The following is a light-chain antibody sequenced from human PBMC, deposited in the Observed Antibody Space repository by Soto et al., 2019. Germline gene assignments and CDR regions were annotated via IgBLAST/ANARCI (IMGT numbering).Light chain of an antibody. V-gene: IGLV1-51*01. CDR1: SSNIGNNY. J-gene: IGLJ1*01. CDR2: DNN. CDR3: GTWDSSLSARV. Sequence: QSVLTQPPSVSAAPGKKVTISCSGSSSNIGNNYVSWYQQLPGTAPKLLIYDNNKRPSGIPDRFSGSKSGTSATLGITGLQTGDEADYYCGTWDSSLSARVFGTGTKLTVL.